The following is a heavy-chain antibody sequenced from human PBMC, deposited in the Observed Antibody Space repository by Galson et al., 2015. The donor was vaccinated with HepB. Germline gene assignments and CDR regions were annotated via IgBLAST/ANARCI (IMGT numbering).Heavy chain of an antibody. D-gene: IGHD4-23*01. V-gene: IGHV1-46*01. J-gene: IGHJ6*02. CDR2: INPSGGST. CDR1: GGTFTSYY. Sequence: CKASGGTFTSYYMHWVRQAPGQGLEWMGIINPSGGSTSYAQKFQGRVTMTRDTSTSTVYMELSSLRSEDTAVYYCARDPTVVTPGVLDYYYYGMDVWGQGTTVTVSS. CDR3: ARDPTVVTPGVLDYYYYGMDV.